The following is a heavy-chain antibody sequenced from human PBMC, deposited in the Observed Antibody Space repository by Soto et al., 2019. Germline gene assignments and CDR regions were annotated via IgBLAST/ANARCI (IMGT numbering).Heavy chain of an antibody. CDR2: IIPIFGTA. J-gene: IGHJ4*02. CDR1: GGTFSSYA. Sequence: GASVNVSCKASGGTFSSYAISWVRQAPGQGLEWMGGIIPIFGTANYAQKFQGRVTITADESTSTAYMELSSLRSEDTAVYYCARGLYYYDSSAFDYWGQGTLVTVSS. CDR3: ARGLYYYDSSAFDY. V-gene: IGHV1-69*13. D-gene: IGHD3-22*01.